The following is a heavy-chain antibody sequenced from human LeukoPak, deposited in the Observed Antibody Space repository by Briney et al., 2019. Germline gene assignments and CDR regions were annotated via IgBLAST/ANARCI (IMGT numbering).Heavy chain of an antibody. V-gene: IGHV3-30*02. Sequence: GGSLRLSCAASGFTFSSYGMHWVRQAPGKGLEWVAFIRYDGSNKYYADSVKGRFTISRDNAKNSLYLQMNSLRVEDTAVYYCAKSPGGYSGPFGDWGQGTLVTVSS. D-gene: IGHD5-12*01. J-gene: IGHJ4*02. CDR3: AKSPGGYSGPFGD. CDR2: IRYDGSNK. CDR1: GFTFSSYG.